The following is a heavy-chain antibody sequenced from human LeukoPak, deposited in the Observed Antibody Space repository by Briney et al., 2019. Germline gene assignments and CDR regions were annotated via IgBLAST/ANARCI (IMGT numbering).Heavy chain of an antibody. CDR2: IDSDGIST. V-gene: IGHV3-74*01. J-gene: IGHJ3*02. CDR1: EFTFSSYW. D-gene: IGHD3-3*01. CDR3: ARGFTIFGVVNDAFDI. Sequence: GGSLRLSCAASEFTFSSYWMHWVRQAPGKGLVWVSRIDSDGISTSYADSVKSRFTISRDNAKNTLYLQMNTLRAEDTAVYYCARGFTIFGVVNDAFDIWGQGTMVTVSS.